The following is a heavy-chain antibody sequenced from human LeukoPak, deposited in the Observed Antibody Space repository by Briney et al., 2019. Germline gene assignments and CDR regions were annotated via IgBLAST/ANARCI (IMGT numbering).Heavy chain of an antibody. CDR3: ARVGRTMVRGVINSWFDP. Sequence: PSETLSLTCTVSGGSISSYYWSWIRQPPGKGLEWIGYIYYSGSTNYNPSLKSRVTISVDTSKNQFSLKLSSVTAADTAVYYCARVGRTMVRGVINSWFDPWGQGTLVTVSS. J-gene: IGHJ5*02. D-gene: IGHD3-10*01. CDR1: GGSISSYY. CDR2: IYYSGST. V-gene: IGHV4-59*01.